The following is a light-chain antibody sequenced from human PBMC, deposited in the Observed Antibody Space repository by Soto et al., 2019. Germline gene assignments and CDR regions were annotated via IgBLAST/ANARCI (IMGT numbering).Light chain of an antibody. V-gene: IGKV3-20*01. CDR1: QSVSSSY. Sequence: SATLSCRASQSVSSSYLAWYQQKPGQAPRLLIYGASSRATGIPDRFSGSGSGTDFTLTISRLEPEDFAVYYCQQYGSSPWTFGQGTKVDIK. J-gene: IGKJ1*01. CDR2: GAS. CDR3: QQYGSSPWT.